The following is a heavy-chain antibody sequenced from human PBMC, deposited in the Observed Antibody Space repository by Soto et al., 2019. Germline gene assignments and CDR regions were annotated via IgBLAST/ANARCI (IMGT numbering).Heavy chain of an antibody. CDR3: ERGGTTYSYYYGIEV. CDR1: GFTFSSYA. J-gene: IGHJ6*02. D-gene: IGHD4-17*01. Sequence: QPGWSLRLPCAASGFTFSSYAMHWVRQAPGKGLEWVAVISYDGSNKYYADSVKGRFTISRDNSKNTLYLQMNSLRAEDTAVYYCERGGTTYSYYYGIEVWGQGTTVTVSS. V-gene: IGHV3-30-3*01. CDR2: ISYDGSNK.